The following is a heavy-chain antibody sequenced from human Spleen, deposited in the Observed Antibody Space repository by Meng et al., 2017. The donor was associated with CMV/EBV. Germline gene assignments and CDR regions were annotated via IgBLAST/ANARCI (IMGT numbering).Heavy chain of an antibody. CDR2: IRYDGSNK. D-gene: IGHD3-10*01. CDR1: GFSFSDYG. CDR3: AKRMGLVRGVGGSGTPGYYYYGLDV. J-gene: IGHJ6*02. V-gene: IGHV3-30*02. Sequence: GGSLRLSCAASGFSFSDYGMHWVRQAPGRGLEWVTFIRYDGSNKYYADSVKGRFTISRDNSKNTLYLQMNSLGAEDTAVYYCAKRMGLVRGVGGSGTPGYYYYGLDVWGQGTTVTVSS.